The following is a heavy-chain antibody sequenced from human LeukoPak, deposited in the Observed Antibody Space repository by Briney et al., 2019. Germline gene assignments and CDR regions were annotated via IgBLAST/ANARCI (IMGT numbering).Heavy chain of an antibody. J-gene: IGHJ4*02. V-gene: IGHV1-2*02. CDR2: INPNNGDT. CDR1: GYTFTDSY. CDR3: ARVLAYGSGNSNDY. Sequence: GASVKVSCKTSGYTFTDSYMHWVRQAPGQGLEWMGWINPNNGDTMYREKFQGRVTMTRDTSISTVYMELSGLRSDGTAVYYCARVLAYGSGNSNDYWGQGTLVTVSS. D-gene: IGHD3-10*01.